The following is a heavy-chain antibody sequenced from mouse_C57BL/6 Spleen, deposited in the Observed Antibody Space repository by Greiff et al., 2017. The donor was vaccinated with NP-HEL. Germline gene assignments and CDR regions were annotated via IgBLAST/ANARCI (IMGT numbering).Heavy chain of an antibody. Sequence: QVQLQQSGAELVRPGASVKLSCKASGYTFTDYYINWVKQRPGQGLEWIARIYPGSGNTYYNEKFKGQATLTAEKSSSTAYMQLSGLTSEDSAVYFCARAYYSNHYFDYWGQGTTLTVSS. CDR3: ARAYYSNHYFDY. V-gene: IGHV1-76*01. D-gene: IGHD2-5*01. CDR2: IYPGSGNT. J-gene: IGHJ2*01. CDR1: GYTFTDYY.